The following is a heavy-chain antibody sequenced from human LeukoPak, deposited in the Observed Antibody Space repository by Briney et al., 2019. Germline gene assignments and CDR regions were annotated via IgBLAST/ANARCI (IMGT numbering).Heavy chain of an antibody. Sequence: GGSLRLSCAASGFTVSSNYMSWVRQAPGKGLEWVSVIYSGGSTYYADPVKGRFTISRDNSKNTLYLQMNSLRAEDTAVYYCARVVGGGDYFDYWGQGTLVTVSS. V-gene: IGHV3-53*01. CDR1: GFTVSSNY. D-gene: IGHD2-15*01. CDR3: ARVVGGGDYFDY. CDR2: IYSGGST. J-gene: IGHJ4*02.